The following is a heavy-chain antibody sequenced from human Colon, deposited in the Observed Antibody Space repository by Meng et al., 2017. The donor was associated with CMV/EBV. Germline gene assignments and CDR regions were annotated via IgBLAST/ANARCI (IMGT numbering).Heavy chain of an antibody. J-gene: IGHJ6*02. V-gene: IGHV3-7*03. CDR1: GFTFSSYW. D-gene: IGHD3-10*01. CDR3: ARRGQVGSGRYYKTSYYYALDL. CDR2: INQDGSER. Sequence: GESLKTSCAASGFTFSSYWMTWVRQAPGKGLEWVANINQDGSERYYVDSVKGRFTISRDNAQNSLYLQMNSLRVEDSAVFYCARRGQVGSGRYYKTSYYYALDLWGQGTTVTVSS.